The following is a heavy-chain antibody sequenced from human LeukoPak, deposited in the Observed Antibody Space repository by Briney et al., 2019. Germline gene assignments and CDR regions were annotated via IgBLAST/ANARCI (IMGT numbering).Heavy chain of an antibody. Sequence: PSGTLSLTCAVYGGSFSGYYWSWIRQPAGKGLEWIGRIYTSGSTNYNPSLKSRVTMSVDTSKNQFSLKLSSVTAADTAVYYCARDYYDSSGYDYWGQGTLVTVSS. D-gene: IGHD3-22*01. J-gene: IGHJ4*02. CDR2: IYTSGST. CDR1: GGSFSGYY. CDR3: ARDYYDSSGYDY. V-gene: IGHV4-4*07.